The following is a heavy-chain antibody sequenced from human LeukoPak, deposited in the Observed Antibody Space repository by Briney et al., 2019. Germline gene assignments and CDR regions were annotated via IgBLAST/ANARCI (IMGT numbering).Heavy chain of an antibody. V-gene: IGHV1-2*02. J-gene: IGHJ4*02. CDR2: MNPNSGGT. D-gene: IGHD6-19*01. CDR3: AVDSGYSSCWAGRSYYFDY. Sequence: AASVKLSCTASGYALTGYYMHWVRQAPGPGLGWMGWMNPNSGGTNYAQKFQGRVTMTRDTSISTPYMELSRLRSADAGLCQCAVDSGYSSCWAGRSYYFDYWGQGTLVTVSS. CDR1: GYALTGYY.